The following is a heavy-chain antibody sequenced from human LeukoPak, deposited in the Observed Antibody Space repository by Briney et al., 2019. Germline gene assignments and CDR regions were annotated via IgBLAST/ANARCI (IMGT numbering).Heavy chain of an antibody. CDR2: MEYSVST. J-gene: IGHJ5*02. CDR1: GASIRTANYY. Sequence: SQTLSLTCTVSGASIRTANYYWSWIRQYPGKGLEWIGYMEYSVSTRYNPSLKSRVVISADTSKNQFSLNLRSVTAADSAIYYCVTYRPGDINWFDPWGQGILVTVSS. D-gene: IGHD2-21*01. CDR3: VTYRPGDINWFDP. V-gene: IGHV4-31*03.